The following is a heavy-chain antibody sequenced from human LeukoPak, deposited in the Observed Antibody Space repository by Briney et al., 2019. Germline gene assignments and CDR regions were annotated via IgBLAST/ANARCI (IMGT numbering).Heavy chain of an antibody. D-gene: IGHD2-2*02. CDR2: INWNGGST. V-gene: IGHV3-20*04. J-gene: IGHJ3*02. Sequence: RSGGSLRLSCAASGFTFDDYGMSWVRQAPGKGLEWVSGINWNGGSTGYTDSVKGRFTISRDNVKNSLYLQMNSLRAEDTALYYCARAYGYCSSTSCYNAFDIWGQGTMGTVSS. CDR1: GFTFDDYG. CDR3: ARAYGYCSSTSCYNAFDI.